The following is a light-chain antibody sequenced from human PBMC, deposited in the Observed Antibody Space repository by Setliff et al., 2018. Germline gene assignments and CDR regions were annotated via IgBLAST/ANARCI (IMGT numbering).Light chain of an antibody. Sequence: SALTQPASVSGSPGQSITISCTGTSSDVGNYDLVSWYQQSLGKAPKLIIYEVNERPSGVSNRFSGSKSGNTASLTISGLQAEDEGDYYCCSYAGSSTYVVFGGGTKGTVL. V-gene: IGLV2-23*02. J-gene: IGLJ2*01. CDR2: EVN. CDR3: CSYAGSSTYVV. CDR1: SSDVGNYDL.